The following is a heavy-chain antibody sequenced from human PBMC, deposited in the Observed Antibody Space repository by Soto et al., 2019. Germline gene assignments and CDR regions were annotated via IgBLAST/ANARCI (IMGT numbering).Heavy chain of an antibody. J-gene: IGHJ4*02. CDR1: GGSVSRGSYY. Sequence: SETLSLTCNVSGGSVSRGSYYWSWIRQSPGKGLEWIGYVYYSGSTNYNTSLKSRVTISVDTSKNQFSLKLRSVTAADTAVYYCAASISIFGVVPFWGQGTLVTVSS. CDR3: AASISIFGVVPF. D-gene: IGHD3-3*01. CDR2: VYYSGST. V-gene: IGHV4-61*01.